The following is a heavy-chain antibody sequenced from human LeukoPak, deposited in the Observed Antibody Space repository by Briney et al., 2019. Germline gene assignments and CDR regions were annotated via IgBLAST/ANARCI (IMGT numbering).Heavy chain of an antibody. CDR1: GFTFSSYS. V-gene: IGHV3-21*06. CDR3: ATEGAAAGTHWFDP. CDR2: ISSSSSYI. Sequence: PGGSLRLSCAASGFTFSSYSMNWVRQAPGKGLEWVSSISSSSSYIYYADSVKGRFTISRDNAKNSVYLQMNSLRAEDTAVYYCATEGAAAGTHWFDPWGQGTLVTVSS. J-gene: IGHJ5*02. D-gene: IGHD6-13*01.